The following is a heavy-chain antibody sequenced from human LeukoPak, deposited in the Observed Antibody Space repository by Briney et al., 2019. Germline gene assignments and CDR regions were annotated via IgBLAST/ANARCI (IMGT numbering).Heavy chain of an antibody. CDR2: ISRSGATT. Sequence: GGSLRLSCAASGFTFNNYAMDWVRQAPGKGLEWVSLISRSGATTYYADSVKGRFTISRDNSRNTLYLQMTSLRAEDTAVYYCARDPGDRWFFDLWGRGTLVAVSS. D-gene: IGHD7-27*01. J-gene: IGHJ2*01. CDR1: GFTFNNYA. V-gene: IGHV3-23*01. CDR3: ARDPGDRWFFDL.